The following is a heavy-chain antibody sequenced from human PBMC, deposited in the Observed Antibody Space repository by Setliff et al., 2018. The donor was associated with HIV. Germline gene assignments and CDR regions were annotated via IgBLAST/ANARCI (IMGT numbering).Heavy chain of an antibody. Sequence: PGGSLRLSCVTSGFIFSDYYMSWVRQAPGKGLEWVSSITSNLNYKYADSVKGRFTISRDHTKNSLYLQMNSLRAEDTAVYYCAKGDSFVFSYVYPDYWGPGTLVTVSS. D-gene: IGHD3-22*01. CDR1: GFIFSDYY. CDR2: ITSNLNY. CDR3: AKGDSFVFSYVYPDY. V-gene: IGHV3-11*06. J-gene: IGHJ4*02.